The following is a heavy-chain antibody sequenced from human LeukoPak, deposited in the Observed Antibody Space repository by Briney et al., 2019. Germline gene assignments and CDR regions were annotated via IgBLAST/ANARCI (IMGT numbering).Heavy chain of an antibody. D-gene: IGHD3-10*01. J-gene: IGHJ3*02. CDR2: IYHSGST. CDR3: ARDNAGFGELLYAFDI. CDR1: GGSISSGGYS. Sequence: PSETLSLTCAVSGGSISSGGYSWSWIRQPPGKGLEWIGYIYHSGSTYYNPSLKSRVTISVDTSKNQFSLKLSSVTAADTAVYYCARDNAGFGELLYAFDIWGQGTMVTVSS. V-gene: IGHV4-30-2*01.